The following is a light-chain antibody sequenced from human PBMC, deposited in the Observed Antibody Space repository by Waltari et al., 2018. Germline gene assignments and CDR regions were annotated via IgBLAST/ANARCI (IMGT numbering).Light chain of an antibody. Sequence: TVVTQSPVTLSVSPGERATLSCRTTPSIGSSLAWYQQKPGQAPRLLIYHTSTRATGIPARFSGSGSETEFTLTISSLQSEDFAVYYCQQYNNWPPGTFGQGTKVEV. CDR3: QQYNNWPPGT. J-gene: IGKJ1*01. CDR1: PSIGSS. CDR2: HTS. V-gene: IGKV3-15*01.